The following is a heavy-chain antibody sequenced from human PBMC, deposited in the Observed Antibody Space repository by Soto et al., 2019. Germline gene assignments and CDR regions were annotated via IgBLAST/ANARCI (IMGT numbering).Heavy chain of an antibody. CDR1: GGSRGGYF. CDR2: TNHSAST. CDR3: ARAPRGGWYLWDSYGRDV. D-gene: IGHD6-19*01. Sequence: PPRTPSISCAVHGGSRGGYFWCCVLQPPGKGLEWDGETNHSASTTYNPSLKSRVTISVDTSKNQFSLKLSSVTAADTAVYYCARAPRGGWYLWDSYGRDVWGQG. V-gene: IGHV4-34*01. J-gene: IGHJ6*02.